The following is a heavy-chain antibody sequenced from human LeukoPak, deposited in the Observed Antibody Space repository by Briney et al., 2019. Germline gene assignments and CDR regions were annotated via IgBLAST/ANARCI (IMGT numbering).Heavy chain of an antibody. CDR1: GYTFTSYG. D-gene: IGHD3-22*01. V-gene: IGHV1-18*01. Sequence: GASVKVSCKASGYTFTSYGISWVRQAPGQGLEWMGWISAYNGNTNYAQKLQGRVTMTTDTSTRTAYMELRSLRSDDTAVYYCARGVDYYDSSGYSDYWGQGTLVTVSS. CDR2: ISAYNGNT. J-gene: IGHJ4*02. CDR3: ARGVDYYDSSGYSDY.